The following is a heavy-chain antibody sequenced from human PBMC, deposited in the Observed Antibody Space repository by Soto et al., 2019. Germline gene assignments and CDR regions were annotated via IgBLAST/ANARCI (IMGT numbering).Heavy chain of an antibody. J-gene: IGHJ4*02. V-gene: IGHV4-4*02. CDR1: GDSISSSVW. CDR3: ARKAWVRFDY. Sequence: QVQMQESGPGLVKPSGTLSLTCAVSGDSISSSVWWTWVRQPPGKGLEGIGEVFHTGNTNYNPYLKSRVTMSVDKSTNEFSLKVTSVTAADTAIYYCARKAWVRFDYWGQGALVTVSS. D-gene: IGHD7-27*01. CDR2: VFHTGNT.